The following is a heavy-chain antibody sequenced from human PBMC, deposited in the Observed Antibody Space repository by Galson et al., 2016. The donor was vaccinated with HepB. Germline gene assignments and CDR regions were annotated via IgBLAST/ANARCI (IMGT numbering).Heavy chain of an antibody. V-gene: IGHV3-49*04. CDR1: GFTFSHYA. J-gene: IGHJ4*02. D-gene: IGHD3-3*01. Sequence: SLRLSCAASGFTFSHYAIHWVRQAPGKGLEWVALIRSKAYGATTEYAASVQGRFSVSRDNSKSIAFLEMSSLKTEDTAVYYCTRNAGHGFWSGPADYWGQGITVAVSS. CDR2: IRSKAYGATT. CDR3: TRNAGHGFWSGPADY.